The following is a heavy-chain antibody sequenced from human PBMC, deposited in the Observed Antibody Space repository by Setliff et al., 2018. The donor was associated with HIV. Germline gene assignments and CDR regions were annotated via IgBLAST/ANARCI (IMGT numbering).Heavy chain of an antibody. CDR3: VKGVKWLDP. V-gene: IGHV3-9*01. Sequence: GGSLRLSCGASGFTFDDYAMHWVRQVPGKGLEWVSGISWNGINIGYADSVKGRFTISRDNAKNSLYLQMNSLRAEDTALYYCVKGVKWLDPWGQGIQVTVSS. D-gene: IGHD3-16*01. CDR1: GFTFDDYA. CDR2: ISWNGINI. J-gene: IGHJ5*02.